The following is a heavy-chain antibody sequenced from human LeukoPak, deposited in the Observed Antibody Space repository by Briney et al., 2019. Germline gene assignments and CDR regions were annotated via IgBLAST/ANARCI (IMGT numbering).Heavy chain of an antibody. CDR1: GFTFSSYA. Sequence: GGSLRLSCAASGFTFSSYAMHWVRQAPGKGLEWVAVTSYDGSNKYYADSVKGRFTISRDNSKNTLYLQMNCLRAEDTAVYYCARDSPAVYSSGFRGHFDYWGQGTLVTVSS. V-gene: IGHV3-30-3*01. CDR3: ARDSPAVYSSGFRGHFDY. CDR2: TSYDGSNK. J-gene: IGHJ4*02. D-gene: IGHD6-19*01.